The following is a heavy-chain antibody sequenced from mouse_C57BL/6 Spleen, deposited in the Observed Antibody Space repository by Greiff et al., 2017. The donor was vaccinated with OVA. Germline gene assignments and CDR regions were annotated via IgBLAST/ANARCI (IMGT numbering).Heavy chain of an antibody. CDR1: GFPFRSYA. J-gene: IGHJ3*01. Sequence: EVKVVESGGGLVKPGGSLKPPCSALGFPFRSYASSWVRQTPEKRLGWVATISDGSSYTYYPDNVKGRFTISRDNAKNNLYLQMSHLKSEDTAMYYCARDDGYYRMFAYWGQGTLVTVSA. CDR3: ARDDGYYRMFAY. CDR2: ISDGSSYT. D-gene: IGHD2-3*01. V-gene: IGHV5-4*01.